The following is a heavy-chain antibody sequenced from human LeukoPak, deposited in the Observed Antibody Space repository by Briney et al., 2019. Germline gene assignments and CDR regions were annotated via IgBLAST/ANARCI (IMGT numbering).Heavy chain of an antibody. J-gene: IGHJ4*02. CDR2: ISHAGDT. V-gene: IGHV4-38-2*02. Sequence: SETLSLTCTVSGYSITRAYNWGWIRQSPEKGLEWIASISHAGDTYYNPSLKSRVTISVDTSKDLFSLTLASVTAPDTAVYFCARGEVGEFDHWGQGTLVTVSS. CDR1: GYSITRAYN. D-gene: IGHD1-26*01. CDR3: ARGEVGEFDH.